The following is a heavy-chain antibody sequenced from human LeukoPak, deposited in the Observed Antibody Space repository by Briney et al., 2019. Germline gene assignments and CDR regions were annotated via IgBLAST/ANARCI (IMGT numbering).Heavy chain of an antibody. Sequence: ASVKVSCKASGGTFSSYAISWVRQAPGQGLEWMGRIIPIFGTANYAQKFQGRVTITTDESTSIAYMELSSLRSEDTAVYYCAGLNYYDSSGYPQTEYFQHWGQGTLVTVSS. CDR1: GGTFSSYA. CDR2: IIPIFGTA. D-gene: IGHD3-22*01. CDR3: AGLNYYDSSGYPQTEYFQH. V-gene: IGHV1-69*05. J-gene: IGHJ1*01.